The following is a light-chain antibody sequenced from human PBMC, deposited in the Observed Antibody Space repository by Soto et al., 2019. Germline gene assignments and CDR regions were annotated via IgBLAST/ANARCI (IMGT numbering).Light chain of an antibody. Sequence: ENVLTQSPATLSLSPGERATLSCRASQSVSNYVAWYQQKPGQAPRLLIYDASNRATGIPARFSGSGSGTDFTLTISSLEPEDFAVYYCQHYGASPKYTFGQGTKLEIK. J-gene: IGKJ2*01. CDR2: DAS. CDR3: QHYGASPKYT. CDR1: QSVSNY. V-gene: IGKV3-11*01.